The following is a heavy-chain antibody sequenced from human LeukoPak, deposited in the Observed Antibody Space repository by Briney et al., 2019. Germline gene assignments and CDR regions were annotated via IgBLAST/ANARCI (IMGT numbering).Heavy chain of an antibody. CDR3: ARRKAKTPNYFDY. J-gene: IGHJ4*02. V-gene: IGHV4-59*08. CDR1: GDSINDYY. Sequence: PSETLSLTCTVSGDSINDYYWTWIRQPPGKGLEWIGYIYYSGNTNHNPSLKSRVTISLDTSKNQFSLKLTSVTAADTAMYYCARRKAKTPNYFDYWGQGALVTVSS. CDR2: IYYSGNT.